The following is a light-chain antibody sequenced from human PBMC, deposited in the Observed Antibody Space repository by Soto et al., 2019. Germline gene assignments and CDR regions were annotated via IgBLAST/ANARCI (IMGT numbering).Light chain of an antibody. V-gene: IGLV7-46*01. CDR1: TGAVTSGHY. CDR2: DTS. CDR3: LLSYSGARPM. J-gene: IGLJ3*02. Sequence: AVVTQEPSLTVSPGGTVTLTCGSSTGAVTSGHYPYWFQQKPGQAPRTLIFDTSNKHSWTPARFSGSLLGGKAALTLSGAQPEDEADYYCLLSYSGARPMFGGGTQLTV.